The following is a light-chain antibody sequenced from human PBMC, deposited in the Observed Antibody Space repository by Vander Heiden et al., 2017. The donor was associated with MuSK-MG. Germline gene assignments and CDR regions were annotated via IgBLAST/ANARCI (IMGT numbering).Light chain of an antibody. CDR2: GAS. CDR3: QHFSNWPLLT. V-gene: IGKV3-15*01. Sequence: EIVMTQSPATLSVSPGERATLSCRASQSVSSDLAWYQQRPGQAPRLLFYGASTRATGIPARFSGSGSGTEFTLTISGRQSEDFAVYYCQHFSNWPLLTFGGGTKVEIK. J-gene: IGKJ4*01. CDR1: QSVSSD.